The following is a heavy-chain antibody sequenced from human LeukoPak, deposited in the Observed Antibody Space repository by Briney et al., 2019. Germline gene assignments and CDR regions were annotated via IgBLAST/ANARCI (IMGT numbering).Heavy chain of an antibody. V-gene: IGHV3-30-3*01. D-gene: IGHD3-10*01. CDR3: ARAGPYGSGSYYWDSYYYGMDV. CDR1: GFTFSSYA. J-gene: IGHJ6*02. CDR2: ISYDGSNK. Sequence: PGGSLRLSCAASGFTFSSYAMHWVRQAPGKGLEWVAVISYDGSNKYYADSVKGRFTISRDNSKNTLYLQMNSLRAEDTAVYYCARAGPYGSGSYYWDSYYYGMDVWGQGTTVTVSS.